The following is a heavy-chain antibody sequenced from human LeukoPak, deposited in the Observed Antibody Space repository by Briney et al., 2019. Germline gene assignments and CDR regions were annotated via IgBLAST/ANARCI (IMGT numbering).Heavy chain of an antibody. CDR1: GYTFTSYG. D-gene: IGHD3-9*01. Sequence: ASVKVSCKASGYTFTSYGTSWVRQAPGQGLEWMGWISAYNGNTNYAQKLQGRVTMTTDTSTSTAYMELRSLRSDDTAVYYCARVGSHYDILTGYYNWGQGTLVTVSS. J-gene: IGHJ4*02. CDR2: ISAYNGNT. V-gene: IGHV1-18*04. CDR3: ARVGSHYDILTGYYN.